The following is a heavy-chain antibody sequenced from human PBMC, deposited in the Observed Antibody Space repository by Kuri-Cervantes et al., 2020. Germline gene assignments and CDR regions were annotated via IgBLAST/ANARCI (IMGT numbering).Heavy chain of an antibody. CDR3: ARGGYCSSTSCPPPDYYYYYMDV. J-gene: IGHJ6*03. Sequence: ASVKVSCKASGYTFTSYDINWVRQATGQGLEWMGWMNPNSGNTGYAQKFQGRVTITADESTSTAYMELSSLRSEDTAVYYCARGGYCSSTSCPPPDYYYYYMDVWGKGTTVTVSS. CDR1: GYTFTSYD. V-gene: IGHV1-8*01. D-gene: IGHD2-2*03. CDR2: MNPNSGNT.